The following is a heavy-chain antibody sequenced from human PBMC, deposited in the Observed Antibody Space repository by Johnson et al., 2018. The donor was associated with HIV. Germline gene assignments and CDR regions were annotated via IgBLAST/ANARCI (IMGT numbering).Heavy chain of an antibody. CDR2: ISYDGSNK. V-gene: IGHV3-30-3*01. CDR3: AKDYEWFGEFVDAFDI. Sequence: QVQLVESGGGVVQPGRSLRLSCAASGFTFSSYAMHWVRQAPGKGLEWVAVISYDGSNKYYADSVKGRFTISRDNSKNTLYLQMNSLRAEDTAVYYCAKDYEWFGEFVDAFDIWGHGTMVTVSS. CDR1: GFTFSSYA. D-gene: IGHD3-10*01. J-gene: IGHJ3*02.